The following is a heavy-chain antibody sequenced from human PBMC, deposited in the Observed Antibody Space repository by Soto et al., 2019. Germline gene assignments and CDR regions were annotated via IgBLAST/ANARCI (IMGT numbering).Heavy chain of an antibody. J-gene: IGHJ4*02. V-gene: IGHV6-1*01. Sequence: SQTLSLPCAISGDSVSSNSAAWSWIRQSPSRGLEWLGRTYYRSKWYNDYAVSVKSRITFNSATSKNQFSLQLNSVTPEDTAVYYCARVNGDYVGGYYFDYWGQGTLVTVSS. CDR2: TYYRSKWYN. CDR1: GDSVSSNSAA. CDR3: ARVNGDYVGGYYFDY. D-gene: IGHD4-17*01.